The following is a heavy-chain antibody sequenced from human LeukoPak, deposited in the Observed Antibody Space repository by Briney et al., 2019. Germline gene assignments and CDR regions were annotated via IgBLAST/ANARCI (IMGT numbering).Heavy chain of an antibody. D-gene: IGHD1-26*01. CDR3: ARQEPHMGASFDY. CDR2: IYPGDSDT. J-gene: IGHJ4*02. V-gene: IGHV5-51*01. CDR1: GYRFTSYW. Sequence: GESLKISCKGSGYRFTSYWIGWVRQMPGKGLEWMGIIYPGDSDTRYSPSFQGQVTISADKSISTAYLQWSSLKASDTAMYYCARQEPHMGASFDYWGQGTLVTVSS.